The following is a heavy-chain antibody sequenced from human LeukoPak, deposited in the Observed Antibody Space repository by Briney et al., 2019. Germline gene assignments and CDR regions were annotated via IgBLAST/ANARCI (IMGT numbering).Heavy chain of an antibody. V-gene: IGHV3-23*01. CDR3: AKDLGRYRNNYFDY. CDR2: ISGSGGGT. J-gene: IGHJ4*02. CDR1: GFTFNNYA. D-gene: IGHD1-26*01. Sequence: GGTLRLSCAASGFTFNNYAMSWVRQAPEKGMEWVANISGSGGGTYYADSVKGGFTISRDDSKNTLYLQMNSLRAEYTAVYYCAKDLGRYRNNYFDYWGQGTLVTVSS.